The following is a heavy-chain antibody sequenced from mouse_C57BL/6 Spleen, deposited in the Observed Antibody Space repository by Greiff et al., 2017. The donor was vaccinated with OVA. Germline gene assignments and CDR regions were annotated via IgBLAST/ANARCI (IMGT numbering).Heavy chain of an antibody. D-gene: IGHD1-1*01. CDR2: IYPRDGST. CDR1: GYTFTSYD. V-gene: IGHV1-85*01. J-gene: IGHJ1*03. Sequence: QVQLQQSGPELVKPGASVKLSCKASGYTFTSYDINWVKQRPGQGLEWIGWIYPRDGSTKYNEKFKGKATLTVDTSSSTASMELHSLTSVDCAVYFGSIYYYGSSYLHWYFDVWGTGTTVTVSS. CDR3: SIYYYGSSYLHWYFDV.